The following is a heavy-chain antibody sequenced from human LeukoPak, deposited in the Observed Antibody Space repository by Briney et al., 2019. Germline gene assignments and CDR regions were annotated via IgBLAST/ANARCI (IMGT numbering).Heavy chain of an antibody. D-gene: IGHD6-13*01. Sequence: SETLSLTCAVYGGSFSGYYWSWIRQPPGKGLEWIGEINHSGSTNYNPSLKSRVTISVDTSKNQFSLKLSSVTDADTAVYYCARGRSIAAAGTPYFDYWGQGTLVTVSS. CDR1: GGSFSGYY. CDR2: INHSGST. V-gene: IGHV4-34*01. J-gene: IGHJ4*02. CDR3: ARGRSIAAAGTPYFDY.